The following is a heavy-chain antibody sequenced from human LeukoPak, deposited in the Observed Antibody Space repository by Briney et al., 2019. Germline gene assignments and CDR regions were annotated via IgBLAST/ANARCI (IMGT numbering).Heavy chain of an antibody. V-gene: IGHV1-69*05. Sequence: SVKVSCKASGGTFSSYAIVWVRQAPGQGLEWMGGIIPIFGTANYAQKFQGRVTITTDESTSTAYMELSSLRSEDTAVYYCAYSSSWHLEGNWFDPWGQGTLVTVSS. D-gene: IGHD6-13*01. CDR3: AYSSSWHLEGNWFDP. J-gene: IGHJ5*02. CDR1: GGTFSSYA. CDR2: IIPIFGTA.